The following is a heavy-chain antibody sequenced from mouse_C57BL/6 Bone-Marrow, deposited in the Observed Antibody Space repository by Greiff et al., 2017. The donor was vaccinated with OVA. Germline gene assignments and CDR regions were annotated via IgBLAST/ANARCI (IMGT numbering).Heavy chain of an antibody. Sequence: QVQLKQSGAELVRPGTSVKMSCKASGYTFTNYWIGWAKQRPGHGLEWIGDIYPGGGYTNYNEKFKGKATLTADKSSSTAYMQFSSLTSEDSAIYYCARGMGDGYYLDYWGQGTTLTVSS. CDR3: ARGMGDGYYLDY. D-gene: IGHD2-3*01. J-gene: IGHJ2*01. CDR1: GYTFTNYW. CDR2: IYPGGGYT. V-gene: IGHV1-63*01.